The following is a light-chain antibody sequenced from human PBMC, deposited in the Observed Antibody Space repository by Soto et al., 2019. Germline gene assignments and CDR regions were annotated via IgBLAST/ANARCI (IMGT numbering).Light chain of an antibody. CDR2: DAS. J-gene: IGKJ4*01. CDR1: QSVSSY. CDR3: QQRSNWPLLT. V-gene: IGKV3-11*01. Sequence: EIVLTQSPATLSLSPGERATLSCRASQSVSSYLAWDQQKPGQAPRLLIYDASNRATGIPARFSGSGSGTDFTLTISSLEPEDFAVYYCQQRSNWPLLTFGGGTKVDIK.